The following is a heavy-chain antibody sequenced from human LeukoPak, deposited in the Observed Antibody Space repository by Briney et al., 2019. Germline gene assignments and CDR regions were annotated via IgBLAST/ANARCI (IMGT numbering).Heavy chain of an antibody. J-gene: IGHJ4*02. CDR1: GGSIRSYY. CDR3: ARAPRRTMIVVAIPHYFDY. CDR2: IYYSGST. V-gene: IGHV4-59*01. D-gene: IGHD3-22*01. Sequence: SETLSLTCTVSGGSIRSYYWSWIRQPPGKGLEWIGYIYYSGSTNYNPSLKSRVTISVDTSKNQFSLKLSSVTAADTAVYYCARAPRRTMIVVAIPHYFDYWGQGTLVTVSS.